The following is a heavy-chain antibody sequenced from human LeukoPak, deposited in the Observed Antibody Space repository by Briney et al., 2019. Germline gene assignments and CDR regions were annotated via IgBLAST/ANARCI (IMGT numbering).Heavy chain of an antibody. Sequence: ASVKVSCKASGYTFTGYYMHWVRQAPGQGLEWMGWINPNSGGTNYAQKFKGRVTMTRDTSISTAYMELSRLRSDDTAVYYCASTSYSSNYGMDVWGQGTTVTVSS. CDR1: GYTFTGYY. CDR2: INPNSGGT. CDR3: ASTSYSSNYGMDV. J-gene: IGHJ6*02. V-gene: IGHV1-2*02. D-gene: IGHD6-13*01.